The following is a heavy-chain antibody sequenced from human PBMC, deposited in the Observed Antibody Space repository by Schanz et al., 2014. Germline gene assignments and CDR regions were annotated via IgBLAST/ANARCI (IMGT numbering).Heavy chain of an antibody. D-gene: IGHD3-10*01. CDR3: AKGSRSGSKVMDV. V-gene: IGHV3-23*01. CDR2: IGTSGGT. J-gene: IGHJ6*03. Sequence: EVQLLESGGGLVQPGGSLKLSCAASGLIFSNYVMSWVRQAPGKGLEWVSTIGTSGGTNYAESVRGRFTISRDSAKNSLYLQMNSLRPEDTALYYCAKGSRSGSKVMDVWGKGTTVTVSS. CDR1: GLIFSNYV.